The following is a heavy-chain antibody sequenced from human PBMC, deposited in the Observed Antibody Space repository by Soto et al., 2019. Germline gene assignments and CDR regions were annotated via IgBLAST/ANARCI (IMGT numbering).Heavy chain of an antibody. Sequence: GGSLRLSCAASGFTFSSYGMHWVRQAPGKGLEWVAVIWYDGSNKYYADSVKGRFTISRDNSKNTLYLQMNSLRAEDTAVYYCARDIDSYGSNSFFDYWGQGTLVTVSS. V-gene: IGHV3-33*01. CDR3: ARDIDSYGSNSFFDY. J-gene: IGHJ4*02. CDR1: GFTFSSYG. CDR2: IWYDGSNK. D-gene: IGHD5-18*01.